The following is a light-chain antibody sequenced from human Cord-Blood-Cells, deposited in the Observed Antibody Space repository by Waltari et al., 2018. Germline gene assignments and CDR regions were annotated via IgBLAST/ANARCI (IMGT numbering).Light chain of an antibody. CDR2: EDN. CDR1: SGSIASNY. Sequence: NFMLTQPHSVSESPGKTVTISCTRSSGSIASNYVQWYQQRPGSSPTTVIYEDNHRPSGVPDRCAGSIDSSSNSASLTISGLKTEDEADYYCQSYDSSNRVFGGGTKLTVL. CDR3: QSYDSSNRV. V-gene: IGLV6-57*01. J-gene: IGLJ3*02.